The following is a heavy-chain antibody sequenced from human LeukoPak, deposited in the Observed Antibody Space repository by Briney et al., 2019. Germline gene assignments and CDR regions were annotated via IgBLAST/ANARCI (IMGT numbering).Heavy chain of an antibody. CDR3: ARSPGRFDY. CDR1: GGSFSGYY. V-gene: IGHV4-34*01. Sequence: SETLSLTCAVYGGSFSGYYWSWIRQPPGKGLEWIGEINHSGSTNYNPSLKSRVTISVDTSKNQFSLKLNSVTAADTAVYYCARSPGRFDYWGQGTLVTVSS. J-gene: IGHJ4*02. CDR2: INHSGST.